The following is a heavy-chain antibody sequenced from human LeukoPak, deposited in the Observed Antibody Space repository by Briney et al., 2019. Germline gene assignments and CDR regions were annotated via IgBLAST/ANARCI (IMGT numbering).Heavy chain of an antibody. CDR2: ISAYNGNT. D-gene: IGHD3-22*01. Sequence: GASVKVSCKASGYTFTSYGISWVRQAPGQGLEWMGWISAYNGNTNYAQKLQGRVTMTTDTSTSTAYMELRSLRSDDTAVYYCARGRNGGYYDPEAYFDYWGQGTLVTVSS. CDR1: GYTFTSYG. J-gene: IGHJ4*02. V-gene: IGHV1-18*01. CDR3: ARGRNGGYYDPEAYFDY.